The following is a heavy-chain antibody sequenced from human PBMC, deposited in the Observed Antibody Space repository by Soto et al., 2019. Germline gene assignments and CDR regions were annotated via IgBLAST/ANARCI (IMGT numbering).Heavy chain of an antibody. CDR1: GGSLSSYY. CDR3: AREGGGYCSGGSCQVDY. D-gene: IGHD2-15*01. CDR2: IYYSGST. J-gene: IGHJ4*02. V-gene: IGHV4-59*12. Sequence: SETLSLTCTVSGGSLSSYYWSWIRQPPGKGLEWIGYIYYSGSTNYNPSLKSRVTISVDTSKNQFSLKLSSATAADTAVYYCAREGGGYCSGGSCQVDYWGQGTLVTVSS.